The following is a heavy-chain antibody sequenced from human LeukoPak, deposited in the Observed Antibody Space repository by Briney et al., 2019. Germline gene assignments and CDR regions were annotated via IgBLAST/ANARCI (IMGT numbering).Heavy chain of an antibody. CDR2: ISDTGSNT. J-gene: IGHJ4*02. Sequence: QTGGSLRLSCAASGFTFSSYAMGWVRQAPGKGLEWVSGISDTGSNTYYADSVKGRFTISRDNSRNTLYLQMDSLSAEDTAVYFCAKRRGYCSGGSCSIIGLDYWGQGTLVTVSS. CDR3: AKRRGYCSGGSCSIIGLDY. D-gene: IGHD2-15*01. V-gene: IGHV3-23*01. CDR1: GFTFSSYA.